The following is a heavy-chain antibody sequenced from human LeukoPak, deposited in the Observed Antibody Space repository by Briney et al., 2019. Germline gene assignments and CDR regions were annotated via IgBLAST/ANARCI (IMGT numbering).Heavy chain of an antibody. CDR1: GYTFTSYD. CDR2: MNPNSGNT. Sequence: ASVKVSCKASGYTFTSYDINWVRQATGQGLEWMGWMNPNSGNTGYAQKFQGRVTITRNTSISTAYMELGSLRSEDTAVYYCATDLDWNFRGDAFDIWGQGTMVTVSS. V-gene: IGHV1-8*03. J-gene: IGHJ3*02. CDR3: ATDLDWNFRGDAFDI. D-gene: IGHD1-7*01.